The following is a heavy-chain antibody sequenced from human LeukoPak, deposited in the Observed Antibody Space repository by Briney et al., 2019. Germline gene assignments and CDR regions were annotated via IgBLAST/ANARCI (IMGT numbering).Heavy chain of an antibody. Sequence: GGSLRLSCAASGFTFDDYGMSWVRQAPGKGLEWVSGISWNGGSTGYADSVKGRFTISRDNAKNSLYLQMNSLRAEDTALYHCARELGNYYGSGSYPWFDPWGQGTLVTVSS. CDR2: ISWNGGST. V-gene: IGHV3-20*01. CDR1: GFTFDDYG. D-gene: IGHD3-10*01. J-gene: IGHJ5*02. CDR3: ARELGNYYGSGSYPWFDP.